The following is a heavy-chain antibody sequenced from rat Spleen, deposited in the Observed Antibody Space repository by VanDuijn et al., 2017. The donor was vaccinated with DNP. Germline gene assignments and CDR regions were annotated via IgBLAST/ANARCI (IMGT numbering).Heavy chain of an antibody. J-gene: IGHJ2*01. V-gene: IGHV5-20*01. CDR2: ISYDGGST. CDR3: TTLVNY. CDR1: GFNFNDYW. Sequence: EVKLVESGGGLVQSGRSLKLSCAASGFNFNDYWMGWVRQAPTKGLEWVAYISYDGGSTYYRDSVKGRFTISRDNAKSTLYLQMDSLRSEDTATYYCTTLVNYWGQGVMVTVSS.